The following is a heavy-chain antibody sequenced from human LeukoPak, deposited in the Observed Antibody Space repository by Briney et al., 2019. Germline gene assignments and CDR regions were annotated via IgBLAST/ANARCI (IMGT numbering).Heavy chain of an antibody. CDR2: MSPNSGNT. Sequence: ASVKVSCKASGYTFTSYDINWVRQATGQGLEWMGWMSPNSGNTGYAQKFQGRVTMTRNTSISTAYMELSSLRSEDTAVYYCARVIRVGILTVREYFQHWGQGTLVTVSS. V-gene: IGHV1-8*01. CDR1: GYTFTSYD. CDR3: ARVIRVGILTVREYFQH. J-gene: IGHJ1*01. D-gene: IGHD3-9*01.